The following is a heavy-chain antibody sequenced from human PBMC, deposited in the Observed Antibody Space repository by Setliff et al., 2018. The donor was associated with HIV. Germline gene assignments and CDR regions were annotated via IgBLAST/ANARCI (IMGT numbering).Heavy chain of an antibody. CDR2: IYWNDHK. V-gene: IGHV2-5*01. CDR1: GFSLRTSGEG. Sequence: SGPTLVNPPQTLTLTCAFSGFSLRTSGEGVGWIRQPPGKALEWLGVIYWNDHKRYSPSLNSRLTFTKDTSRNQVVLTMTNVDPMDTATYYCAHSPPFPLFDFWGQGALVTVSS. J-gene: IGHJ4*02. CDR3: AHSPPFPLFDF.